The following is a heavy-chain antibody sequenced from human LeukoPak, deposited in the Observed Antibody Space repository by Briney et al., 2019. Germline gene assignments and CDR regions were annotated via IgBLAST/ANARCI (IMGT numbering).Heavy chain of an antibody. J-gene: IGHJ4*02. Sequence: SETLSLTCTVSGYSLSSGYYWGWIRQPPGKGLEWIGSIYHSGSTYYNPSLKSRVTISVDTSKNQFSLKLSSVTAADTAVYYCAREWGNYYGSGSYLTPNDYWGQGTLVTVSS. V-gene: IGHV4-38-2*02. CDR3: AREWGNYYGSGSYLTPNDY. CDR2: IYHSGST. D-gene: IGHD3-10*01. CDR1: GYSLSSGYY.